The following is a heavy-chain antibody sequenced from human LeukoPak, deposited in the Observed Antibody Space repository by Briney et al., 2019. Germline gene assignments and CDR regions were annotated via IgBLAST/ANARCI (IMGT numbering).Heavy chain of an antibody. CDR3: AREGLGYCSSTGCYTY. J-gene: IGHJ4*02. CDR2: IYYSGST. Sequence: SETLSLTCTVSGGSISSGDYYWSWIRQPPGKGLEWIGYIYYSGSTYYNPSLKSRVTISVDTSKNQFSLKLSSVTAADTAVYYCAREGLGYCSSTGCYTYWGQGTLVTVSS. D-gene: IGHD2-2*02. CDR1: GGSISSGDYY. V-gene: IGHV4-30-4*08.